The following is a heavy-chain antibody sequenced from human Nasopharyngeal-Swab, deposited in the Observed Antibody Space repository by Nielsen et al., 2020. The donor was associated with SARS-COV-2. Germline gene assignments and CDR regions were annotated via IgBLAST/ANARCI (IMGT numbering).Heavy chain of an antibody. CDR3: ARGMPGY. J-gene: IGHJ4*02. Sequence: SETLSLTFAAYGGSFSDYNWNWVRQPPGKGLEWIGQINHMGRTIYNLSLKSRVTISVDASKNQFSLRLISVTAADTAVYYCARGMPGYWGQGTLVTVSS. D-gene: IGHD2-2*01. CDR2: INHMGRT. V-gene: IGHV4-34*01. CDR1: GGSFSDYN.